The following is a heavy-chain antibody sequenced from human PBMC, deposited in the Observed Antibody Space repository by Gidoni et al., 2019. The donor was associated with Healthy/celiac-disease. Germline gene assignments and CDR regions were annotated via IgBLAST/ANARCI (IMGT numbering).Heavy chain of an antibody. J-gene: IGHJ5*02. V-gene: IGHV2-5*02. CDR2: IYWDDDK. D-gene: IGHD2-2*01. CDR1: GFSLSTSGVG. Sequence: QITLKESGPTLVKPTQTLTLTCTFSGFSLSTSGVGVGWIRQPPGKALEWLALIYWDDDKRYSPSLKSRLTSTKDTSKNQVVLTMTNMDPVDTATYYCAHGSLGSTSCYHNWFDPWGQGTLVTVSS. CDR3: AHGSLGSTSCYHNWFDP.